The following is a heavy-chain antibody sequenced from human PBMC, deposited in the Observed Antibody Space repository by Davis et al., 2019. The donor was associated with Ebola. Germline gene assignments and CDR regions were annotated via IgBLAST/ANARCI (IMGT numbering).Heavy chain of an antibody. CDR1: GFTVSGNY. V-gene: IGHV3-53*01. CDR2: IYIDGTT. CDR3: AKSGLSFGVVKYHYGMDV. D-gene: IGHD3-3*01. J-gene: IGHJ6*04. Sequence: GESLKISCAASGFTVSGNYMSWVRQAPGKGLEWVSVIYIDGTTYYADSVKGRFTISRDNSKKTLYLQMNSLRAEDTAVYYCAKSGLSFGVVKYHYGMDVWGKGTTVTVSS.